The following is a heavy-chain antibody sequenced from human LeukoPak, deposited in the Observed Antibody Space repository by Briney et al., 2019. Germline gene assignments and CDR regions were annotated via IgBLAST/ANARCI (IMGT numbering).Heavy chain of an antibody. Sequence: GGSLRLSCAASGFTFSCYAMHWVRQAPGKGLEWVAVISYDGSNKYYADSVKGRFTISRDNSKNTLYLQMNSLRAEDTAVYYCASMVTSYFDYWGQGTLVTVSS. CDR2: ISYDGSNK. CDR3: ASMVTSYFDY. D-gene: IGHD5-18*01. V-gene: IGHV3-30*04. CDR1: GFTFSCYA. J-gene: IGHJ4*02.